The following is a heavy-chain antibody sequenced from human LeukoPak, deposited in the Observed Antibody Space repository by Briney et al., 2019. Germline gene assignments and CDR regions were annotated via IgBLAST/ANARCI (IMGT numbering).Heavy chain of an antibody. CDR3: ATFPYYFDSSGSYYFDF. CDR2: FSGSGGST. V-gene: IGHV3-23*01. D-gene: IGHD3-22*01. Sequence: PGGTLRLSCAASGFTFSSYGMSWVRQAPGKGLEWVSAFSGSGGSTYYADSVKGRFTISRDNSKNTLYLQMNSLRAEDTAVFYCATFPYYFDSSGSYYFDFWGQGTLVTVSS. CDR1: GFTFSSYG. J-gene: IGHJ4*02.